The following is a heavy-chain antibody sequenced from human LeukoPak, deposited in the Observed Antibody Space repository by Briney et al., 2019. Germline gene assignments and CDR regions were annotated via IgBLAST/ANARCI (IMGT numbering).Heavy chain of an antibody. CDR2: LSAYNGDT. D-gene: IGHD2-15*01. CDR3: ARDIGYCSGGSCSPYCDY. Sequence: ASVKVSCKASGYTFTRYGISWLRQAPGQGLEWMGWLSAYNGDTNYAQKLQGRVTMTTDTSTSTAYMELRRPISDDTAVYYCARDIGYCSGGSCSPYCDYWGQGTLVTVSS. J-gene: IGHJ4*02. CDR1: GYTFTRYG. V-gene: IGHV1-18*04.